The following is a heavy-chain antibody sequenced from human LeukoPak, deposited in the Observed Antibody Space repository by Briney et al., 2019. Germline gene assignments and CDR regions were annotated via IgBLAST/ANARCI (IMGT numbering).Heavy chain of an antibody. D-gene: IGHD6-6*01. CDR3: ARLRYSSSSAGDY. V-gene: IGHV4-59*08. CDR2: IYHSGST. Sequence: SETLSLTCSVSGVSISSYYWSWIRQPPGKGLEWIGYIYHSGSTSYNPSLKSRVTISVDTSKNQFSLKLSSVTAADTAVYYCARLRYSSSSAGDYWGQGTLVTVSS. CDR1: GVSISSYY. J-gene: IGHJ4*02.